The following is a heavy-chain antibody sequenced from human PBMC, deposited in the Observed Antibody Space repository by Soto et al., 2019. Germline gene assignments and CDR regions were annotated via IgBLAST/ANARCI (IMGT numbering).Heavy chain of an antibody. CDR1: GGSFSGYY. V-gene: IGHV4-34*01. CDR2: INHSGST. D-gene: IGHD1-1*01. Sequence: PSETLSLTCAVYGGSFSGYYWSWIRQPPGKGLEWIGEINHSGSTNYNPSLKSRVTISVDTSKNQFTLKLSSVTAADTAVYYCARFGYPERGRYGMDVWGRGTTVTVSS. J-gene: IGHJ6*02. CDR3: ARFGYPERGRYGMDV.